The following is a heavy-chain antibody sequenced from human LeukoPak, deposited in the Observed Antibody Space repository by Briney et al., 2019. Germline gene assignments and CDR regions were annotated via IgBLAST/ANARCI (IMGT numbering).Heavy chain of an antibody. Sequence: SETLSPTCTVSGGSISSYYWSWIRQPPGKGLEWIGSIYYSGSTYYNPSLKSRVTISVDTSKNQFSLKLSSVTAADTAVYYCASLGPIYGGWFDPWGQGTLVTVSS. D-gene: IGHD3-3*02. V-gene: IGHV4-59*05. CDR3: ASLGPIYGGWFDP. CDR1: GGSISSYY. J-gene: IGHJ5*02. CDR2: IYYSGST.